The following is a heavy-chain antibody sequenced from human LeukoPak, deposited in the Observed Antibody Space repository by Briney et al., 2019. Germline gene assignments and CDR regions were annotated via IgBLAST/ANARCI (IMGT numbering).Heavy chain of an antibody. J-gene: IGHJ6*03. CDR3: ASHIGGGIEDTDV. Sequence: SETLSLTCTVSGGSIGTYNWSWVRQSPGTGLMRIGSIYVTGRRYNPHHQSRVTISVDVSRNQFFLNMISVPAADTAVYYCASHIGGGIEDTDVWGRGTKVTVSS. CDR1: GGSIGTYN. V-gene: IGHV4-4*09. CDR2: IYVTGR. D-gene: IGHD3-16*02.